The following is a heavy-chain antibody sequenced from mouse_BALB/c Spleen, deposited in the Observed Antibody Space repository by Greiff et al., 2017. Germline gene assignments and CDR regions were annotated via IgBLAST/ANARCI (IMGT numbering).Heavy chain of an antibody. CDR1: GYAFSSYW. V-gene: IGHV1-80*01. CDR3: ARGEKRLGLLGVDY. J-gene: IGHJ4*01. CDR2: IYPGDGDT. D-gene: IGHD3-1*01. Sequence: VQLQQSGAELVRPGSSVKISCKASGYAFSSYWMNWVKQRPGQGLEWIGQIYPGDGDTNYNGKFKGNATLTADTSSSTAYMQLSSLTSEDSAVYYCARGEKRLGLLGVDYWGQGTSVTVSS.